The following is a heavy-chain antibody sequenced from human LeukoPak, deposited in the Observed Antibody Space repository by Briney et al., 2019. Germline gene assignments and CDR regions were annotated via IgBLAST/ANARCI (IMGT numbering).Heavy chain of an antibody. CDR1: GGSMNYYY. CDR3: ARGATSGTRYWYFDL. CDR2: VYFRGNA. D-gene: IGHD6-13*01. Sequence: KPSKTLSLTCTVSGGSMNYYYWTWLRQPPGKGLEWXGXVYFRGNANSTPSLQSRVTMSIDTSKNQFSLNLSSVTAADTAVYYCARGATSGTRYWYFDLWGRGTLVTVSS. V-gene: IGHV4-59*01. J-gene: IGHJ2*01.